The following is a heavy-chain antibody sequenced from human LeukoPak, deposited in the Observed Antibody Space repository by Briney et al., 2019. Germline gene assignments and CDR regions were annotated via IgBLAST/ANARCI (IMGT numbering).Heavy chain of an antibody. Sequence: SETLSLTCAVSGGSINSYYWSWIRQPPGKGLQWIGCIHYSGSTNYNPSLKSRVTISVDTSKNQFSLKLSSVTAADTAVYYCARTTMVRGTYYMDVWGKGTTVTISS. V-gene: IGHV4-59*01. D-gene: IGHD3-10*01. CDR2: IHYSGST. CDR1: GGSINSYY. J-gene: IGHJ6*03. CDR3: ARTTMVRGTYYMDV.